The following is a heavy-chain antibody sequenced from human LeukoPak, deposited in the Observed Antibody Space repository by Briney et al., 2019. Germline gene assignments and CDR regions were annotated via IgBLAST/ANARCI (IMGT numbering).Heavy chain of an antibody. D-gene: IGHD1-20*01. J-gene: IGHJ4*02. Sequence: AGSLRLSCAASGFTFSDYYMSWIRQAPGKGLEWVSYISTSSSYTNYADSVKGRFTISRDNAKNSLYLQMNSLRAEDTAVYYCARDLTGTDFDYWGQGTLVTVSS. CDR3: ARDLTGTDFDY. V-gene: IGHV3-11*06. CDR2: ISTSSSYT. CDR1: GFTFSDYY.